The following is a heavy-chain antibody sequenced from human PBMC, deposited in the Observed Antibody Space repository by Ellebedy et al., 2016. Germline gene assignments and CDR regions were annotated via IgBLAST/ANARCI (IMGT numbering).Heavy chain of an antibody. CDR3: AKVSDLWELSNFMDY. CDR1: GFTFSSYG. V-gene: IGHV3-30*18. D-gene: IGHD1-26*01. Sequence: GGSLRLSXAASGFTFSSYGMHWVRQAPGKGLEWVAVISYDGSNKYYADSVKGRFTISRDNSKNTLYLQMNSLRAEDTAVYYCAKVSDLWELSNFMDYWGQGTLVTVSS. J-gene: IGHJ4*02. CDR2: ISYDGSNK.